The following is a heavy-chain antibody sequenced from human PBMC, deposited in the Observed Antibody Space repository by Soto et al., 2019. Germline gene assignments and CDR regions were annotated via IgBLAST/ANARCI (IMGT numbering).Heavy chain of an antibody. CDR3: VRERGLSSFYGMDV. Sequence: GSLRLSCEASGFTLTTYTMNWVRQASGKGLEWVSSITSSSGHIYYADSVRGRFTISRDNARNSLYLQMNSLRAEDTAVYYCVRERGLSSFYGMDVWGQGTTVTVSS. D-gene: IGHD3-10*01. CDR1: GFTLTTYT. CDR2: ITSSSGHI. V-gene: IGHV3-21*01. J-gene: IGHJ6*02.